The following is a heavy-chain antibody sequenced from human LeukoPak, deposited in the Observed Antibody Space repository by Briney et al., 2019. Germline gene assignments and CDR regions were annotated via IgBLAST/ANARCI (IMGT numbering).Heavy chain of an antibody. Sequence: SVKVSCKASGGTFSSYAISWVRQAPGQGLEWMGGIIPIFGTANYAQKFQGRVTITADESTSTAYMELSSLRSEDTAVYYCARDQGSTDFWSGYYPYYYYYYGMDVWGQGTTVTVSS. J-gene: IGHJ6*02. CDR2: IIPIFGTA. D-gene: IGHD3-3*01. CDR3: ARDQGSTDFWSGYYPYYYYYYGMDV. V-gene: IGHV1-69*13. CDR1: GGTFSSYA.